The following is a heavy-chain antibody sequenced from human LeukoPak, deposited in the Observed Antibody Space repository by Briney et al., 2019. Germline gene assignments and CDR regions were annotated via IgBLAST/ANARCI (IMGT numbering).Heavy chain of an antibody. CDR2: ISGSGGST. J-gene: IGHJ6*02. D-gene: IGHD3-3*01. V-gene: IGHV3-23*01. Sequence: GGSLRLSCAASGFTFSSYAMSWVRQAPGKGLECVSYISGSGGSTYYADSVKGRFTISRDNSKNTLYLQMNSLRAEDTAVYYCAKYDWNYYYGMDVWGQGTTVTVSS. CDR1: GFTFSSYA. CDR3: AKYDWNYYYGMDV.